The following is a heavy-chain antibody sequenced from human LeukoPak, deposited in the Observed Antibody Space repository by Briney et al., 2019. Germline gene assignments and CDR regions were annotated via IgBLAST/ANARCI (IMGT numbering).Heavy chain of an antibody. Sequence: ASVKVSCKASGYTFTSYYMHWVRQAPGQGLEWMGIINPSGGSTSYAQKFQGRVTMTRDTSTSTVYMELSSLRSEDTAVYYCVREGRGLQPDYWGQGTLVTVSS. D-gene: IGHD5-24*01. CDR1: GYTFTSYY. CDR3: VREGRGLQPDY. CDR2: INPSGGST. V-gene: IGHV1-46*01. J-gene: IGHJ4*02.